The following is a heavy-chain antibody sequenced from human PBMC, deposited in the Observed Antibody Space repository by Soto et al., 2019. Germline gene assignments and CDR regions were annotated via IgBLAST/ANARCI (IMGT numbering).Heavy chain of an antibody. J-gene: IGHJ3*02. V-gene: IGHV3-23*01. Sequence: GGSLRLSCAASGFTFSSYAMSWVRQAPGKGLEWVSAISGSGGSTYYADSVKGRFTISRDNSKNTLYLQMNSLRAEDTAVYYCAKVAVGVPAAIFAFDIWGQGTMVTVSS. CDR2: ISGSGGST. CDR1: GFTFSSYA. CDR3: AKVAVGVPAAIFAFDI. D-gene: IGHD2-2*02.